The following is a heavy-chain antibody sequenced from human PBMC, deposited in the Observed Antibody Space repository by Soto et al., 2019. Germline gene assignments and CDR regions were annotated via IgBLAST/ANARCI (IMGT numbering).Heavy chain of an antibody. V-gene: IGHV1-18*01. Sequence: GASVKVSCKASGYTFTSYGISWVRQAPGQGLEWMGWISAYNGNTNYAQKLQGRVTMTTDTSTSTAYMELRSLRSDDTAVYYCARAVVVAAIRIRWFDPWGQGTLVTVSS. CDR2: ISAYNGNT. CDR1: GYTFTSYG. CDR3: ARAVVVAAIRIRWFDP. D-gene: IGHD2-15*01. J-gene: IGHJ5*02.